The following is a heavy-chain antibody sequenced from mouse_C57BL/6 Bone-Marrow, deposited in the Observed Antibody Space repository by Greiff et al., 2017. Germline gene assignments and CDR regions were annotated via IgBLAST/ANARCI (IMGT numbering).Heavy chain of an antibody. CDR1: GYAFSSYW. CDR3: ARTPYYYDSSFDY. D-gene: IGHD1-1*01. Sequence: QVQLKQSGAELVKPGASVKISCKASGYAFSSYWTNWVKQRPGKGLEWIGQTYPGDGDTNYNGKFKGKATLTADKSSGTAYMQLSSLTSEDSAVYFCARTPYYYDSSFDYWDQGTTLTVSS. CDR2: TYPGDGDT. J-gene: IGHJ2*01. V-gene: IGHV1-80*01.